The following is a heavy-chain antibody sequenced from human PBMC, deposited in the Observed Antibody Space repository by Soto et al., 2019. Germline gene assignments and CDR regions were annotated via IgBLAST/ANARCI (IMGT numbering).Heavy chain of an antibody. CDR2: ITGDGGDT. J-gene: IGHJ4*02. V-gene: IGHV3-23*01. CDR1: GFTFSSYA. CDR3: AKGSATSRPYYFDY. Sequence: PGRSLRLSCVASGFTFSSYAMSWVRQAPGKGLEWVSAITGDGGDTFHADSVRGRLTISRDNSRNTLYLQMDSLRAEDTALYYCAKGSATSRPYYFDYPGQGPLVTVSS.